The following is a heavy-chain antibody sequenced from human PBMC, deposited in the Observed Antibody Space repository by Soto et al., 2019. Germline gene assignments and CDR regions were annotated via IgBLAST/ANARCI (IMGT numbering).Heavy chain of an antibody. Sequence: EVQLVESGGGLVQPGRYLRLSCAASGFTFDDYAMYWVRQAPGKGLEWVSGISWNSGSIAYAGSVRGRFTISRDNAKNSLYLQMNSLRAEDTALYYCTKVSGSYYSDWGQGTLVTVSS. CDR1: GFTFDDYA. CDR2: ISWNSGSI. D-gene: IGHD1-26*01. J-gene: IGHJ4*02. V-gene: IGHV3-9*01. CDR3: TKVSGSYYSD.